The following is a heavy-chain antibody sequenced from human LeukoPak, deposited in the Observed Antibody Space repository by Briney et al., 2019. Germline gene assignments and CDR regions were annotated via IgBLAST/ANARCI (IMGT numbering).Heavy chain of an antibody. D-gene: IGHD3-3*01. V-gene: IGHV4-34*01. CDR2: INHSGST. CDR1: GGSFSGYY. CDR3: ARGQGDDFWSDADWFDP. J-gene: IGHJ5*02. Sequence: SETLSLTCAVYGGSFSGYYWSWIRQPPGKGLEWIGEINHSGSTNYNPSLKSRVTISVDTSKNQFSLKLSSVTAADTAVYYCARGQGDDFWSDADWFDPWGQGTLVTVSS.